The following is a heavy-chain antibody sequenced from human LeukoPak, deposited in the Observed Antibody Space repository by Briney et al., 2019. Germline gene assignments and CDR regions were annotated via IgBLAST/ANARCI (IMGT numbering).Heavy chain of an antibody. CDR3: ARHRGEIVVVGEVDP. Sequence: PSETLSLTCTVSGGSISSSSYYWGWIRQPPGKGLEWIGSIYYSGSTYYNPSLKSRVTISVDTSKNQFSLKLSSVTAADTAVYYCARHRGEIVVVGEVDPWGQGTLVTVSS. V-gene: IGHV4-39*01. D-gene: IGHD2-15*01. J-gene: IGHJ5*02. CDR2: IYYSGST. CDR1: GGSISSSSYY.